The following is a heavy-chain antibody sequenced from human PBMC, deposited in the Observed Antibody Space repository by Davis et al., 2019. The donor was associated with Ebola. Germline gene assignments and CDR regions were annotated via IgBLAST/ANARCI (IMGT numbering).Heavy chain of an antibody. CDR2: INPNSGGT. D-gene: IGHD2-15*01. CDR1: GYTFTSYD. Sequence: ASVKVSCKASGYTFTSYDINWVRQATGQGLEWMGWINPNSGGTNYAQKFQGWVTMTRDTSISTAYMELSRLRSDDTAVYYCARSDVVVVAATLSLDYWGQGTLVTVSS. J-gene: IGHJ4*02. CDR3: ARSDVVVVAATLSLDY. V-gene: IGHV1-2*04.